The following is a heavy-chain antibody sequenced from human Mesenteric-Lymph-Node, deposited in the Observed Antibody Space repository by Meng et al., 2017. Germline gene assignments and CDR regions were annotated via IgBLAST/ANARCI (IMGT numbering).Heavy chain of an antibody. J-gene: IGHJ4*02. D-gene: IGHD3-3*01. Sequence: QVQLVQSGVEVKKPGSSVKVSCEASGGTFSSLAINWVRQAPAQGLEWMGGIIPILGITNYAQKFQGRVTITAEKSTSTVHMELGRLTSDDTAVYYCARQKRSASYFFDYWGQETLVTVSS. CDR1: GGTFSSLA. CDR2: IIPILGIT. V-gene: IGHV1-69*10. CDR3: ARQKRSASYFFDY.